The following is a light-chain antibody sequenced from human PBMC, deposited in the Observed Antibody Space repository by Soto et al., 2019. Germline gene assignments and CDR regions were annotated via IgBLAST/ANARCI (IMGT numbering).Light chain of an antibody. Sequence: QSVLTQPPSVSGAPGQRVTISCTGSSSNIGAGYDVHWYQQLPGTAPKLLIYGNSNRPSGVPDRFSGSKSGTSASLAITGLQAEDEADYYCQSYDSSLGPWVFGGGTKLIVL. CDR2: GNS. CDR1: SSNIGAGYD. V-gene: IGLV1-40*01. CDR3: QSYDSSLGPWV. J-gene: IGLJ3*02.